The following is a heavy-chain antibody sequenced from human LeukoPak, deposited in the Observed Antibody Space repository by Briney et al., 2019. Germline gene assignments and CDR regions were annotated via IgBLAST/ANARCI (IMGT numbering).Heavy chain of an antibody. CDR2: ISGSGGST. J-gene: IGHJ6*02. V-gene: IGHV3-23*01. D-gene: IGHD2-2*01. CDR1: GFTFSNYA. Sequence: SGGSLRLSCAASGFTFSNYAMSWVRQAPGKGLEWVSTISGSGGSTNYADSVKGRFTISRDNSKNTLYLQLNSLRAEGTAVYYCAKSTSPLYYYYGMDVWGQGTTVTVSS. CDR3: AKSTSPLYYYYGMDV.